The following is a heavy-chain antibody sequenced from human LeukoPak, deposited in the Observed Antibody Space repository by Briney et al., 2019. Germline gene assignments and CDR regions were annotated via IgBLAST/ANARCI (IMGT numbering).Heavy chain of an antibody. CDR1: GGPFNVYF. Sequence: SETLSLTCAVYGGPFNVYFWTWIRQSPGRGLEWNAEISHRGITNYNPSLKSRVTISVDTSKNQFFLNLSSVTAADTAVYYCARRGAMVGGISRIRGAFDPWGQGTLVTVSS. CDR3: ARRGAMVGGISRIRGAFDP. J-gene: IGHJ5*02. CDR2: ISHRGIT. V-gene: IGHV4-34*01. D-gene: IGHD3-10*01.